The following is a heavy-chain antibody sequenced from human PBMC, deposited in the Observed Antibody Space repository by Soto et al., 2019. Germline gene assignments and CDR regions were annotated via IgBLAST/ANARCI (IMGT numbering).Heavy chain of an antibody. Sequence: TLSLTCAVSGGSLSSGGYSLNWIRQPPGKALDWIWYSYDNGNTYYNPSRKSRVTISVARSKNQFSLNLTSVTAADTAVYFCARVGGWFDXWGQVTLVTVSX. CDR2: SYDNGNT. V-gene: IGHV4-30-2*01. CDR1: GGSLSSGGYS. D-gene: IGHD3-16*01. CDR3: ARVGGWFDX. J-gene: IGHJ5*02.